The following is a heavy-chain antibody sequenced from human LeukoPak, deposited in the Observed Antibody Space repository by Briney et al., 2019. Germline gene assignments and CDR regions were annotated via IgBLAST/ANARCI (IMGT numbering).Heavy chain of an antibody. CDR1: GFTFSSYA. Sequence: PSGGSLRLSCAASGFTFSSYAMSWVRQAPGKGLEWVSAISGSGGSTYYADSVKGRFTISRDNSKNTLYLQMNSLRAEDAAVYYCASSSLPPYFDYWGQGTLVTVSS. CDR3: ASSSLPPYFDY. J-gene: IGHJ4*02. CDR2: ISGSGGST. D-gene: IGHD6-6*01. V-gene: IGHV3-23*01.